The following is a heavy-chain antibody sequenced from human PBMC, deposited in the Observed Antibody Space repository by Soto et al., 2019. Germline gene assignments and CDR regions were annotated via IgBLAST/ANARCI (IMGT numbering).Heavy chain of an antibody. CDR2: ISSSSSYI. CDR3: ARANLWFGELLLDY. CDR1: GFTFSSYS. D-gene: IGHD3-10*01. V-gene: IGHV3-21*01. J-gene: IGHJ4*02. Sequence: EVQLVESGGGLVKPGGSLRLSCAASGFTFSSYSMNWVRQAPGKGLEWVSSISSSSSYIYYADSVKGQFTISRDNAKNSLYLQMNSLRAEDTAVYYCARANLWFGELLLDYWGQGTLVTVSS.